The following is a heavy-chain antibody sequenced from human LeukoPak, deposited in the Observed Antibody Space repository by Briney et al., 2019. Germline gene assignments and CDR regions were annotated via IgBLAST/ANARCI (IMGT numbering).Heavy chain of an antibody. J-gene: IGHJ4*02. D-gene: IGHD2-15*01. V-gene: IGHV1-8*03. CDR3: ARVQGLGYSSALHDY. CDR1: GYTFTSYD. CDR2: MNPNSGIT. Sequence: GASVKVSCKASGYTFTSYDIYWVRQATGQGLEWMGWMNPNSGITGYAQKFQDRVTITRNTSISTAYMELSSLRSEDTAVYYCARVQGLGYSSALHDYWGQGTLVTVSS.